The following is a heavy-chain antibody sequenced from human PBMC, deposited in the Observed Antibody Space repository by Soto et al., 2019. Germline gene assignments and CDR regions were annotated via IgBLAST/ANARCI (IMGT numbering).Heavy chain of an antibody. CDR2: IYHSGST. Sequence: PSETLSLTCAVSGGSISSSNWWSWVRQPRGRGLEWIGEIYHSGSTNYNPSLKSRVTISVDTSKNQFSLKLSSVTAADTAVYYCARETSSHYYDSSGYYLDYWGQGTLVTVS. J-gene: IGHJ4*02. D-gene: IGHD3-22*01. CDR3: ARETSSHYYDSSGYYLDY. V-gene: IGHV4-4*02. CDR1: GGSISSSNW.